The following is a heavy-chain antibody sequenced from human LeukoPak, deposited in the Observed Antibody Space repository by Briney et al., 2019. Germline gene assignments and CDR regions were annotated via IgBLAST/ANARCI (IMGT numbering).Heavy chain of an antibody. D-gene: IGHD3-3*01. CDR3: ARDQYYDFWSGPDYYYMDV. Sequence: ASVKVSCKASGGTFSSYAISWVRQAPGQGLEWMGWINPNSGGTNYAQRFQGRVTMTRDTSISTAYMELSRLRSDDTAVYYCARDQYYDFWSGPDYYYMDVWGKGTTVTVSS. J-gene: IGHJ6*03. CDR1: GGTFSSYA. V-gene: IGHV1-2*02. CDR2: INPNSGGT.